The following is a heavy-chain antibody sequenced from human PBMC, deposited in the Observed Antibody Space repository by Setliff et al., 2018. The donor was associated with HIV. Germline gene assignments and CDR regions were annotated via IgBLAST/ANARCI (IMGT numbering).Heavy chain of an antibody. J-gene: IGHJ6*03. CDR3: ARHAALIKRYYYYYLDV. CDR1: GDSISTDNYH. D-gene: IGHD5-18*01. CDR2: TANT. V-gene: IGHV4-39*01. Sequence: PSETLSLTCTVSGDSISTDNYHWGWIRQPPGKGLEWIGHTANTNYNPSLKSRVTVSVDTSKNQLSLRLSSVTAADTAVYYCARHAALIKRYYYYYLDVWGKGTTVTVSS.